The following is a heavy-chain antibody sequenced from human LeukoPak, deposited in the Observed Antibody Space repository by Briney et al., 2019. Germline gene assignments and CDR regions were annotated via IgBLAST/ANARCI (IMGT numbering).Heavy chain of an antibody. D-gene: IGHD3-3*01. CDR3: AKSLRFLEWLRFDP. CDR1: GFTFSNYA. V-gene: IGHV3-23*01. CDR2: IGGSGDTT. Sequence: GGSLRLSCAASGFTFSNYAMSWVRQAPGKGLEWVSSIGGSGDTTSYADSLKGRFTISRDNSKNTLSLQMNSLRAEDTAVYYCAKSLRFLEWLRFDPWGQGTLVTVSS. J-gene: IGHJ5*02.